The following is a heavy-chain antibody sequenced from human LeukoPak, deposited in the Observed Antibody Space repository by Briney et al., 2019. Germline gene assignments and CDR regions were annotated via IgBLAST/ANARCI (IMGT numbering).Heavy chain of an antibody. D-gene: IGHD6-13*01. Sequence: GGSLRLSCAVSGFTFTDYWMNWVRQAPGKGLEWVASIRQGGGEKSYVDSVKGRFTISRDNTKNSLYLQINSLRAEDTAVYYCARDGTAAGLYFDLWGQGTLVTVSS. CDR2: IRQGGGEK. J-gene: IGHJ4*01. CDR3: ARDGTAAGLYFDL. V-gene: IGHV3-7*01. CDR1: GFTFTDYW.